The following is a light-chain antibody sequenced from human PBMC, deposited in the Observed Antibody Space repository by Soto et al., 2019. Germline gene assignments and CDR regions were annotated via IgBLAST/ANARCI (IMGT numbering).Light chain of an antibody. CDR3: QKYDSAPWT. V-gene: IGKV1-27*01. Sequence: DIAMTQSPSSLSASVGDRVTITCRASQGISNYLAWYQQRPGKVPKLLIYAASTLQSGVPSRFSGSGSGTDFTLTISSLQPEDVATYYCQKYDSAPWTFGQGTEVEIK. J-gene: IGKJ1*01. CDR2: AAS. CDR1: QGISNY.